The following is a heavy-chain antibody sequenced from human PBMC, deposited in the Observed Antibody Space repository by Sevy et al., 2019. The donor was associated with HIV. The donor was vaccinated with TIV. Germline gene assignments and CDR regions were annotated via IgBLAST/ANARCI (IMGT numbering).Heavy chain of an antibody. CDR2: ISYDGSNK. CDR1: GFTFSSYA. J-gene: IGHJ3*02. V-gene: IGHV3-30-3*01. D-gene: IGHD3-10*01. Sequence: GGSLRLSCAASGFTFSSYAMHWVRQAPGKGLEWVAVISYDGSNKYYADSVKGRFTISRDNSKNTLYLQMNSLRAEDTAVYYCARGNEFGAFDIWGQGTMATVSS. CDR3: ARGNEFGAFDI.